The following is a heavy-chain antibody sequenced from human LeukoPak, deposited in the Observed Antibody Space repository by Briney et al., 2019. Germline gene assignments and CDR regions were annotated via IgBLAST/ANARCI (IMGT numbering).Heavy chain of an antibody. CDR3: ARTTEGGYSYGYFYYYYMDV. J-gene: IGHJ6*03. CDR1: GGSISSYY. D-gene: IGHD5-18*01. CDR2: IYYSGST. Sequence: SETLSLTCTVSGGSISSYYWSWVRQPPRKGLGWIGYIYYSGSTNYKSSLKSRVTISVDTSKNQFSLKLRSVTAADPAVYYCARTTEGGYSYGYFYYYYMDVWGKGTTVTISS. V-gene: IGHV4-59*01.